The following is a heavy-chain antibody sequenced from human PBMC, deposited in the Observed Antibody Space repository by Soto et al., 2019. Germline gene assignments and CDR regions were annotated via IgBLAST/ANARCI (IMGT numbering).Heavy chain of an antibody. D-gene: IGHD3-22*01. V-gene: IGHV3-30*18. Sequence: HPGGSLRLSCAASGFTFSSYGMHWVRQAPGKGLEWVAVISYDGGNKYYADSVKGRFTISRDNSKNTLYLQMNSLRAEDTAVYYCAKGNGHSSGYGPYYYGMDVWGQGTTVTVSS. CDR3: AKGNGHSSGYGPYYYGMDV. CDR2: ISYDGGNK. CDR1: GFTFSSYG. J-gene: IGHJ6*02.